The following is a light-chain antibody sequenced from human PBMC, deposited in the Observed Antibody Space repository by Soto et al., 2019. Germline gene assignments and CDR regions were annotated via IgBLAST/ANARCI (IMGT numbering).Light chain of an antibody. CDR3: ASFRSGTILV. CDR1: RSDIGXXXX. CDR2: QVN. Sequence: QSVLTQPASVSGSPGQSVTISCTGPRSDIGXXXXXXXXXXXXXXXXXLLIYQVNNRPSGVSGRFSGSKAGNTASLTISGLLDDDEADYFCASFRSGTILVFGSGTKVT. J-gene: IGLJ1*01. V-gene: IGLV2-14*01.